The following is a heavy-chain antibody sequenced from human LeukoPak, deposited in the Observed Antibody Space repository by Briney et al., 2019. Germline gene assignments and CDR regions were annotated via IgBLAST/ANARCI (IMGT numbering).Heavy chain of an antibody. D-gene: IGHD3-22*01. CDR1: GSGYSISGGFY. CDR3: AGQFDSSGSYFY. Sequence: SETLSLTCTVSGSGYSISGGFYWGWIRQPPGKGLEWIGSIYHTGSIYYNPSLKSRATISVDTSRNQFSLKLKFVTAADTAVYYCAGQFDSSGSYFYWGQGTLVTVSS. J-gene: IGHJ4*02. CDR2: IYHTGSI. V-gene: IGHV4-38-2*02.